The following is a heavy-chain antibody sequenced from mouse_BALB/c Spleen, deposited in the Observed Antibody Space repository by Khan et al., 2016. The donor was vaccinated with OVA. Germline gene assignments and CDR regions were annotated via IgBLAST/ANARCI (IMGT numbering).Heavy chain of an antibody. D-gene: IGHD1-1*02. Sequence: QVQLKESGPGLVQPSQSLSITCTVSGFSLTSYGIHWVRQSPGKGLEWLGVIWSGGITDYNATFISRLSISKDISKSQVFFKMNSLQANDAAIYYCARNRNGYFAYWGQGTTLTVSS. CDR3: ARNRNGYFAY. V-gene: IGHV2-2*02. CDR2: IWSGGIT. CDR1: GFSLTSYG. J-gene: IGHJ2*01.